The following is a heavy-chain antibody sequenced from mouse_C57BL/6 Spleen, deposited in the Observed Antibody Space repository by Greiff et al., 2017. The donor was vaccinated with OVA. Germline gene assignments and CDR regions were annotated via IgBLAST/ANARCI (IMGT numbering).Heavy chain of an antibody. CDR2: IDPANGNT. CDR3: ARDEGYPAWFAY. V-gene: IGHV14-3*01. D-gene: IGHD2-14*01. J-gene: IGHJ3*01. Sequence: EVQRVESVAELVRPGASVKLSCTASGFNIKNTYMHWVKQRPEQGLEWIGRIDPANGNTKYAPKFQGKATITADTSSNTAYLQLSSLTSEDTAIYYCARDEGYPAWFAYWGQGTLVTVSA. CDR1: GFNIKNTY.